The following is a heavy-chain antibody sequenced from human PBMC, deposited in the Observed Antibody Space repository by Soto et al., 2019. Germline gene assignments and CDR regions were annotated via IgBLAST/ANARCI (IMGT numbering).Heavy chain of an antibody. CDR2: ISAYNGNT. V-gene: IGHV1-18*01. CDR3: ARGVGSGSYYNQYNWFDP. Sequence: QVQLVQSGAEVKKPGASVKVSCKAAGYTFTNYGISWVRQAPGQGLEWMGWISAYNGNTKYAQKLQGRVTMTTDTSTSTAYMELRSLRSDDTAVYYCARGVGSGSYYNQYNWFDPWGQGTLVTVSS. J-gene: IGHJ5*02. CDR1: GYTFTNYG. D-gene: IGHD3-10*01.